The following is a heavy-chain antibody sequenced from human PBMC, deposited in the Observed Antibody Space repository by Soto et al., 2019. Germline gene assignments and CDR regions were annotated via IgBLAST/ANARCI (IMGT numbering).Heavy chain of an antibody. CDR3: ARSCDKTYTPTDWNWDYYYYGMDV. CDR1: AGTFSSYA. V-gene: IGHV1-69*13. CDR2: IIPIFGTA. J-gene: IGHJ6*02. Sequence: SVKVSCKASAGTFSSYAISWVRQAPGQGLEWMGGIIPIFGTANYAQKFQGRVTITADGSTSTAYMELSSLRSEDTAVYYCARSCDKTYTPTDWNWDYYYYGMDVWGQGTTGTVSS. D-gene: IGHD1-7*01.